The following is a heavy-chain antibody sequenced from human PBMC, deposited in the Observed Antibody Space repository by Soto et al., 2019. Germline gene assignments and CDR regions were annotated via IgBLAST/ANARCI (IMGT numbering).Heavy chain of an antibody. D-gene: IGHD4-17*01. V-gene: IGHV4-31*02. CDR2: IYSSGSS. Sequence: SETLSLTCSVSGGSINSDGHYWSWIRQVPGKGLEWLGYIYSSGSSDYNPSLKSRLTISLDTSKNQFSLRVISLTAADTAVYYCAADTQNDDLGDYSDAFDIWGQGTMVTVSS. J-gene: IGHJ3*02. CDR1: GGSINSDGHY. CDR3: AADTQNDDLGDYSDAFDI.